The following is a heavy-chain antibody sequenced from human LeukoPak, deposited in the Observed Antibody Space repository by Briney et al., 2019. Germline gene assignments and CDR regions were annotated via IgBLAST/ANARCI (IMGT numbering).Heavy chain of an antibody. V-gene: IGHV3-33*08. CDR3: ARDFSGDYYFDY. J-gene: IGHJ4*02. CDR1: GFTVSSNY. Sequence: GGSLRLSCAASGFTVSSNYMTWVRQAPGKGLEWVGMISYDGSEKYYGDSVKGRFTISRDDSKSTLFLQMNSLRAEDTAVYYCARDFSGDYYFDYWGQGTLVTVSS. D-gene: IGHD7-27*01. CDR2: ISYDGSEK.